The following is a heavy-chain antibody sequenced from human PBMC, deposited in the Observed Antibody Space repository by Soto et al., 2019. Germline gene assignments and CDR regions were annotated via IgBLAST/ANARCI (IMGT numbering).Heavy chain of an antibody. CDR1: GGSISSDY. J-gene: IGHJ4*02. D-gene: IGHD2-15*01. Sequence: SETLSLTCTVSGGSISSDYWSWIRQPPGKGLEWIGYIYYSGSTNYNPSLKSRVTISVDTSKNQFSLKLSSVTAADTAVYYCARDFGSNTGSDDWGQGALVTVSS. CDR3: ARDFGSNTGSDD. CDR2: IYYSGST. V-gene: IGHV4-59*12.